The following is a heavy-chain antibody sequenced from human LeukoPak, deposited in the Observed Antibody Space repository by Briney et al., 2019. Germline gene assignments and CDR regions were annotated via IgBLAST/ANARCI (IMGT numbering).Heavy chain of an antibody. V-gene: IGHV3-7*01. CDR3: ARDLSSSSWFPPYYYYYMDV. CDR1: GFTFSSYS. D-gene: IGHD6-13*01. J-gene: IGHJ6*03. CDR2: IKQDGSEK. Sequence: GGSLRLSCAASGFTFSSYSMNWVRQAPGKGLEWVANIKQDGSEKYYVDSVKGRFTISRDNAKNSLYLQMNSLRAEDTAVYYCARDLSSSSWFPPYYYYYMDVWGKGTTVTVSS.